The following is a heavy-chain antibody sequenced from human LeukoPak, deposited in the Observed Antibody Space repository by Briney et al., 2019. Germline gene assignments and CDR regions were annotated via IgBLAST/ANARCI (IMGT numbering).Heavy chain of an antibody. Sequence: GASVKVSCKASGGTFSSYAIRWVRQAPGQGLEWMGGIIPIFGTANYAQKFQGRVTITTDESTSTAYMELSSLRSEDTAVYYCARLRGYSYGLREYYFDYWGQGTLVTVSS. J-gene: IGHJ4*02. V-gene: IGHV1-69*05. CDR1: GGTFSSYA. CDR2: IIPIFGTA. D-gene: IGHD5-18*01. CDR3: ARLRGYSYGLREYYFDY.